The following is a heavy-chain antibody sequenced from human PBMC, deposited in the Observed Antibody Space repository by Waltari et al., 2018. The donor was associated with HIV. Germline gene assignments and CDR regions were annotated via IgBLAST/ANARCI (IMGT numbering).Heavy chain of an antibody. CDR2: IIPIFGTA. CDR1: GGSFRRYA. V-gene: IGHV1-69*01. J-gene: IGHJ4*02. CDR3: ARDPPKIQQRLVPPEDY. D-gene: IGHD6-13*01. Sequence: QGPLLQSGAEAKKPGASVKVSCKASGGSFRRYAISSVRQAPGQGLEWMGGIIPIFGTANYAQKFQGRVTITADESTSTAYMELSSLRSEDTAVYYCARDPPKIQQRLVPPEDYWGQGTLVTVSS.